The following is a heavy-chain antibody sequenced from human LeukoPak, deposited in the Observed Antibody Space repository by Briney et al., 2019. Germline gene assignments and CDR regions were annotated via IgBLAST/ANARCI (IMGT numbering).Heavy chain of an antibody. CDR3: TSSAMPLAFDY. D-gene: IGHD2-2*01. V-gene: IGHV3-49*03. J-gene: IGHJ4*02. CDR1: GFTFGDYA. Sequence: PGGSPRLSCTASGFTFGDYAMSWFRQAPGKGLEWVGFIRSQTYGGTTEYAASVKGRFTISRDDSKSIAYLQMNSLKTEDTAVYYCTSSAMPLAFDYWGQGTLVTVSS. CDR2: IRSQTYGGTT.